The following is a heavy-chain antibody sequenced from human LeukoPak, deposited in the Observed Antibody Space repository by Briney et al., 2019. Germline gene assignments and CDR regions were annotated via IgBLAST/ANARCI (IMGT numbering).Heavy chain of an antibody. V-gene: IGHV4-4*02. Sequence: KSSETLSLTCAVSGGSINSSNWWTWVRLTPGKGLEWIGQIYHSGISNYNPSLKSRVTVSVDKSNNHFSLKLSSVTAADTAMYYCASGGSSWYFDSWGQGTLVAVSS. CDR2: IYHSGIS. CDR1: GGSINSSNW. D-gene: IGHD6-13*01. J-gene: IGHJ4*02. CDR3: ASGGSSWYFDS.